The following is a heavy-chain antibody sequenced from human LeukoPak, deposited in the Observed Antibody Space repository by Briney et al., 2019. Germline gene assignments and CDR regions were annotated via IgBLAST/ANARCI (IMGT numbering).Heavy chain of an antibody. J-gene: IGHJ5*02. CDR3: ARLHRYCSGGSCYGEGPRGWFDP. CDR2: IYYSGST. CDR1: GGSISSSSYY. D-gene: IGHD2-15*01. Sequence: SETLSLTCTVSGGSISSSSYYWGWIRQPPGKGLEWIGSIYYSGSTNYNPSLKSRVTISVDTSKNQFSLKLSSVTAADTAVYYCARLHRYCSGGSCYGEGPRGWFDPWGQGTLVTVSS. V-gene: IGHV4-39*01.